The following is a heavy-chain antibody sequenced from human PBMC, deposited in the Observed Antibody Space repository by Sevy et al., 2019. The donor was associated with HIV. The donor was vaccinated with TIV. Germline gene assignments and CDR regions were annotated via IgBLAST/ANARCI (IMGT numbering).Heavy chain of an antibody. D-gene: IGHD4-4*01. CDR2: ISSSSNII. J-gene: IGHJ6*02. V-gene: IGHV3-48*02. CDR1: GFTFSPYS. CDR3: ARDATRVGNSNYYYGMDV. Sequence: GGSLRLSCAASGFTFSPYSMEWVRQAPGKGLEWVSQISSSSNIICYADSVKGRFTVSRDNAKNSLYLRMDSLRDEDTAVYYCARDATRVGNSNYYYGMDVWGQGTTVTVSS.